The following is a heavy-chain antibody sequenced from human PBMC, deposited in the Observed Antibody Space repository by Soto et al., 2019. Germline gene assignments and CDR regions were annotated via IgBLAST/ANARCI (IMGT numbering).Heavy chain of an antibody. Sequence: QVQLQESGPGLVKPSQTLSLTCTVSGGSISSCGYYCSWIRQHPGKGLAWIGFIYYSGSTYYNPSLKSRVTRSVDTSKNQFSLQLSSVTAADTAVYYCASLTEVDIAAAGRLCNWFDPWGQGTLVTVAS. CDR2: IYYSGST. D-gene: IGHD6-13*01. V-gene: IGHV4-31*03. J-gene: IGHJ5*02. CDR1: GGSISSCGYY. CDR3: ASLTEVDIAAAGRLCNWFDP.